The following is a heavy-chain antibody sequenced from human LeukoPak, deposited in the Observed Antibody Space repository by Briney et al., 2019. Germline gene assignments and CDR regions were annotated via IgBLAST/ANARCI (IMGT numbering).Heavy chain of an antibody. Sequence: PSGTLSLTCAVSDVSIFRSNWWSWVRQPPGKGLVWIGQISPSGSTNYSPSLKSRVTISVDKSKTQFSLILTSVTAADTAVYYCAEGPGGSYREDYYYYMDVWGKGTTVTISS. V-gene: IGHV4-4*02. D-gene: IGHD1-26*01. CDR3: AEGPGGSYREDYYYYMDV. J-gene: IGHJ6*03. CDR2: ISPSGST. CDR1: DVSIFRSNW.